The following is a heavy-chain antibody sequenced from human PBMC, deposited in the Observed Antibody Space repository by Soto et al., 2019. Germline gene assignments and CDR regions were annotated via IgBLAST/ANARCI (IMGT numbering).Heavy chain of an antibody. J-gene: IGHJ4*02. Sequence: EVQLVESGGGLVQPGGSLRLSCAASGFTFSSYWMPWVRQAQGKGLEWVASIKQDGTEKYYADSVKGRFTISRDDAKNSVHLQMTSLGGEDTAVYYCARDLWEGLRWLDYWGQGTRVTVSS. CDR1: GFTFSSYW. V-gene: IGHV3-7*05. CDR3: ARDLWEGLRWLDY. CDR2: IKQDGTEK. D-gene: IGHD4-17*01.